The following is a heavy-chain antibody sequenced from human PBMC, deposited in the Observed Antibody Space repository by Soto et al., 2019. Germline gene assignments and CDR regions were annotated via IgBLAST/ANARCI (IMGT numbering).Heavy chain of an antibody. V-gene: IGHV1-69*12. CDR2: IIPMSSVV. Sequence: QVQVVQSGAEVKKPGSSVKVSCKVSGGTFSDFGLRWVRLAPGRGLEWLGGIIPMSSVVKHGQTFQGRVTITADASTGTGDMELSSLRSEDTALYYCATTFCGEDCFSSYYLDHGGQGTLVTVSS. J-gene: IGHJ4*02. CDR3: ATTFCGEDCFSSYYLDH. D-gene: IGHD2-21*02. CDR1: GGTFSDFG.